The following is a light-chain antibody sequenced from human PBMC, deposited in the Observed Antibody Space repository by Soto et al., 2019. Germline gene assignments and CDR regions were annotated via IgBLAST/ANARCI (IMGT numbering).Light chain of an antibody. CDR3: LQRSSWPT. CDR2: DAS. J-gene: IGKJ4*01. V-gene: IGKV3-11*01. Sequence: VLTQSPTTLSLSPGQRDPLSSRASQRVGTSLTWYQQKVGQAPRLLIYDASNRDTGIPASFRGSGSGTDLARTISSLEPEDFEVLYCLQRSSWPTFGGGTKVDIQ. CDR1: QRVGTS.